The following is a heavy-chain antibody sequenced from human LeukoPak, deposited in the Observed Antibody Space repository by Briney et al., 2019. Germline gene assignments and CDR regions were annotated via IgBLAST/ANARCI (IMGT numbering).Heavy chain of an antibody. CDR1: GGSISSSSYY. D-gene: IGHD5-12*01. Sequence: KPSETLSLTCTFSGGSISSSSYYWGWIRQPPGKGLEWIGSIYYSGSTYYNPSLKSRVTISVDTSKNQFSLKLSSVTAADTAVYYCARLSVDIVASIPFRFDYWGQGTLVTVSS. CDR2: IYYSGST. CDR3: ARLSVDIVASIPFRFDY. V-gene: IGHV4-39*01. J-gene: IGHJ4*02.